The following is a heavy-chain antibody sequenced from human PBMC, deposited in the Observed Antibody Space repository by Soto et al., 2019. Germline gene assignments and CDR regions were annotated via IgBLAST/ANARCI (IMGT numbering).Heavy chain of an antibody. Sequence: SSETLSLTXSVSGYLISSGYYWGWVRQTPGKGLEWLGSIDYSGKTYKNPSLKSRVTISVDTSKNQFSLELSSVTAADTAVYYCARPHYDSNTFYSFFDYWGQGTLVTVSS. D-gene: IGHD3-22*01. V-gene: IGHV4-38-2*01. CDR3: ARPHYDSNTFYSFFDY. CDR2: IDYSGKT. CDR1: GYLISSGYY. J-gene: IGHJ4*02.